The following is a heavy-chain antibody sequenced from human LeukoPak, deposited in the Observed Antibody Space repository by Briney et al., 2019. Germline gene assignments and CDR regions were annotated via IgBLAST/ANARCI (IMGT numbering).Heavy chain of an antibody. J-gene: IGHJ6*03. CDR2: IRFDGSNK. D-gene: IGHD5-12*01. Sequence: GGALRLSCAASGFTFSSYGMHWVRQAPGKGVGGGAFIRFDGSNKYYADSVKGRFTISRDNSKNTLYLQMKSLRAEDTAVYYCAKGGGYEAQYYYYYLDVWGKGTTVTISS. CDR1: GFTFSSYG. CDR3: AKGGGYEAQYYYYYLDV. V-gene: IGHV3-30*02.